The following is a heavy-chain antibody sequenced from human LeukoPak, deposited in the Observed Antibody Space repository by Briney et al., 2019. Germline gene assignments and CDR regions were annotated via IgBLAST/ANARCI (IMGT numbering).Heavy chain of an antibody. CDR1: GFTFSSYA. D-gene: IGHD6-19*01. V-gene: IGHV3-30-3*01. CDR2: ISYDGSNK. J-gene: IGHJ4*02. Sequence: GGSLRLSCAASGFTFSSYAMHWVRQAPGKGLEWVAVISYDGSNKYYADSVKGRFTISRDNSKNTLYLQMNSLRAEDTAVYYCARDREAVAADYYFDYWGQGTLVTVSS. CDR3: ARDREAVAADYYFDY.